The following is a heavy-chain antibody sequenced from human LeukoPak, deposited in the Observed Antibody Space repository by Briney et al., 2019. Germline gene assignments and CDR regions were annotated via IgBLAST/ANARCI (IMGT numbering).Heavy chain of an antibody. D-gene: IGHD3-10*01. J-gene: IGHJ5*02. Sequence: SETLSLTCSVSGGSIRSSSYHWGWIRQPPGKGLEWIGSSYYSGRTYYNPFLKSRVTMSVDTSKNQFSLKLSSVTAADTAVYYCARVRGTTQGGWFDPWGQGTLVTVSS. CDR3: ARVRGTTQGGWFDP. CDR2: SYYSGRT. CDR1: GGSIRSSSYH. V-gene: IGHV4-39*01.